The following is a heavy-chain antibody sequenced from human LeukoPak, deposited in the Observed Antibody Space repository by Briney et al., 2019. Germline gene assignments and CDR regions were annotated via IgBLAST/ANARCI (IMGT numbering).Heavy chain of an antibody. V-gene: IGHV3-23*01. CDR3: AQDADTSLTMTVVVTSLFQH. J-gene: IGHJ1*01. CDR2: IRGSGGST. Sequence: GGALRLSCAASGYTFSAYAMSWVRQAPGKGLEWVSAIRGSGGSTYYADSVEGRFTISRDNSNNTLYVQVNSLRAEDTAVYYCAQDADTSLTMTVVVTSLFQHCGQGTPATVSA. D-gene: IGHD3-22*01. CDR1: GYTFSAYA.